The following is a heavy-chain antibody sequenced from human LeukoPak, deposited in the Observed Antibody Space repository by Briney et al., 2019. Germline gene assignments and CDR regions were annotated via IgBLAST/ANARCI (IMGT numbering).Heavy chain of an antibody. CDR2: INPNSGDT. D-gene: IGHD2-15*01. J-gene: IGHJ4*02. V-gene: IGHV1-2*02. Sequence: RASVKLSCKASGYTFTDYYMHWVRQAPGQGLKWMGWINPNSGDTNHAQNFQGRVTLTRDTSISTAYMELSSLRSDDSAVYYCAGEYCSGGSCRQGFDYWGQGTLVTVSS. CDR1: GYTFTDYY. CDR3: AGEYCSGGSCRQGFDY.